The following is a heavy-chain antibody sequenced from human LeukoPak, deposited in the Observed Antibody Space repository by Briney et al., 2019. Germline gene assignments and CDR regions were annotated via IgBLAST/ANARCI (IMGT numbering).Heavy chain of an antibody. D-gene: IGHD6-25*01. CDR1: GGSISSYY. CDR2: IYYSGST. V-gene: IGHV4-59*01. Sequence: PSETLSLTCTVSGGSISSYYWSWIRQPPGKGLEWIGYIYYSGSTNYNPSLKSRVTISVDTSKNQFSLKLSSVTAADTAVYYCARESSTLNSSADPSYYYYYGMDVWGQGTTVTVSS. CDR3: ARESSTLNSSADPSYYYYYGMDV. J-gene: IGHJ6*02.